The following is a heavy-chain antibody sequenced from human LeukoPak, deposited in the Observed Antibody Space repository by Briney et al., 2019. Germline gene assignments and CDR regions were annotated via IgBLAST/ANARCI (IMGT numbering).Heavy chain of an antibody. CDR2: IYHSGST. D-gene: IGHD2-15*01. CDR1: GYSISSGYY. CDR3: ARDLGIVVVAATRYFDY. V-gene: IGHV4-38-2*02. Sequence: PSETLSLTCTVSGYSISSGYYWGWIRQPPGKGLEWIGSIYHSGSTYYNPSLKSRVTISVDTSKNQFSLKLSSVTAADTAVYYCARDLGIVVVAATRYFDYWGQGTLVTVSS. J-gene: IGHJ4*02.